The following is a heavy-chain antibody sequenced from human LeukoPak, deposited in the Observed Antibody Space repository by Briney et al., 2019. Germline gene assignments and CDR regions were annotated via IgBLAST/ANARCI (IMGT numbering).Heavy chain of an antibody. CDR1: GFTFSDYN. Sequence: GGSLRLSCAASGFTFSDYNMRWIRQAPGKGLEWVSAISGSGGSTYYADSVKGRFTISRDNSKNTLYLQMNSLRAEDTAVYYCAKDRILSSYDSSGYLDYWGQGTLVTVSS. J-gene: IGHJ4*02. V-gene: IGHV3-23*01. CDR3: AKDRILSSYDSSGYLDY. CDR2: ISGSGGST. D-gene: IGHD3-22*01.